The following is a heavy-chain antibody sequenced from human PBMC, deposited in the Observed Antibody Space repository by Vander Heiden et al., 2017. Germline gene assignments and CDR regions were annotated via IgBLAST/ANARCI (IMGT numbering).Heavy chain of an antibody. J-gene: IGHJ4*02. CDR3: AKYYYGSGSTAFDY. V-gene: IGHV3-23*01. D-gene: IGHD3-10*01. CDR1: GSTFPGYS. CDR2: IRGGGETT. Sequence: EVQLLESGGGLVQPGGSLRLSGAASGSTFPGYSMVWVTQAPGKGLEWVSAIRGGGETTYYAAAVKGRFTIARDNAKNTLYLQMNSLRAEDTAVYYCAKYYYGSGSTAFDYWGQGTLVTVSS.